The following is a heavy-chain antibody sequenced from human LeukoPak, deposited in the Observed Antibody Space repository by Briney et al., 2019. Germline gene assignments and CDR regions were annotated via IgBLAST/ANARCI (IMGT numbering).Heavy chain of an antibody. D-gene: IGHD2-2*01. CDR2: ISASGDT. CDR3: ARGGCGTPSCYGDPGLDP. CDR1: GFTVSGYD. Sequence: GGSLRLSCAASGFTVSGYDIHWVRQGTGKGLEWVSFISASGDTRYQDSVKGRFTISRDSVKNSFYLQMNSLRADDTAIYYCARGGCGTPSCYGDPGLDPWGQGTLVIVSS. V-gene: IGHV3-13*01. J-gene: IGHJ5*02.